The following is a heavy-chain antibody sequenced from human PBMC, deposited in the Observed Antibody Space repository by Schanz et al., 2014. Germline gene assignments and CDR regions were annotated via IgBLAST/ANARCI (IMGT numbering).Heavy chain of an antibody. V-gene: IGHV7-4-1*02. Sequence: QVQLVQSGSELKKPGASVRVSCKASGYTFTDYAMNWVRQAPGQGLEWMGWINTNTGNPTYAQGFTGRFVFSLDTSVSAAYLQISSLEADDTAVYYCARRGIRGVFSSFDYWGLGTLVTVSS. J-gene: IGHJ4*02. D-gene: IGHD3-10*01. CDR2: INTNTGNP. CDR3: ARRGIRGVFSSFDY. CDR1: GYTFTDYA.